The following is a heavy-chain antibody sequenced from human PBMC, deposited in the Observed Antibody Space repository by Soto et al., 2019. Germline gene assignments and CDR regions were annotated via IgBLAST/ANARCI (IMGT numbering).Heavy chain of an antibody. CDR3: ARGQRFSDWFDP. J-gene: IGHJ5*02. Sequence: QVQLQESGPGLVKPSETLSLTCTVSGGDISTYYWTWIRQPAGKGLEWIGRIYSSGSTKYNPSLTSRVTLSLDTSKNQFSLRLSSVTAADTAVYSCARGQRFSDWFDPWGQGTLVTVSS. V-gene: IGHV4-4*07. D-gene: IGHD3-3*01. CDR1: GGDISTYY. CDR2: IYSSGST.